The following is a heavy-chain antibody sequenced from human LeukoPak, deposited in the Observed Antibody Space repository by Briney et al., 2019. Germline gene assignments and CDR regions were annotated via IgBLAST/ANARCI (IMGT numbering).Heavy chain of an antibody. J-gene: IGHJ5*02. V-gene: IGHV4-59*01. Sequence: SETLSLTCTVSGGSISSYYWSWIRQPPGKGLEWIGYIYYSGSTNYNPSLKSRVTISVDTSKNQFSLKLGSVTAADTAVYYCARGQGSSWSYNWFDPWGQGTLVTVSS. CDR1: GGSISSYY. CDR3: ARGQGSSWSYNWFDP. CDR2: IYYSGST. D-gene: IGHD6-13*01.